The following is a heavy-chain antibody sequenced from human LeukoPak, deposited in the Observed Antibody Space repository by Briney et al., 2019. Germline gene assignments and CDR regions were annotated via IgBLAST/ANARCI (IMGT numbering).Heavy chain of an antibody. J-gene: IGHJ4*02. CDR3: AKDLSPAADGTYFDF. CDR1: GFTFSSYG. D-gene: IGHD6-13*01. Sequence: GGSLRLSCAASGFTFSSYGFHWVRQAPGKGLEWVTFIRYDGSNKYYTDSVKGRFTISRDNSKNMLYLQMTSLRLEDTALYYCAKDLSPAADGTYFDFWGQGTLVTVSS. V-gene: IGHV3-30*02. CDR2: IRYDGSNK.